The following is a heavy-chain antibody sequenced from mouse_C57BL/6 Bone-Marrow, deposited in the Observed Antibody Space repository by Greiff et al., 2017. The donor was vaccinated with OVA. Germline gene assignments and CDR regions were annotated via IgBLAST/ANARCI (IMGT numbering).Heavy chain of an antibody. J-gene: IGHJ2*01. CDR1: GYTFTSYG. D-gene: IGHD1-1*01. CDR2: IYPRSGNT. Sequence: VQLQQSGAELARPGASVKLSCKASGYTFTSYGISWVKQRTGQGLEWIGEIYPRSGNTYYNEKFKGKATLTADKSSRTAYMELRSLTSEDSAVYFCARGSYITTVVATDYFDYWGQGTTLTVSS. CDR3: ARGSYITTVVATDYFDY. V-gene: IGHV1-81*01.